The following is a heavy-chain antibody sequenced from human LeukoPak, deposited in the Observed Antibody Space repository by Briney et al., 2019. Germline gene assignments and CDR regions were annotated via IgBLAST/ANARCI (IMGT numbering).Heavy chain of an antibody. CDR1: GLTFSSYG. Sequence: GGPLRLSCAASGLTFSSYGMSWVRQAPGEGLEWVSSISSSSRYIYYTHSVKGRFTISRDNAKNSLYLQMNSLRAEDTAVYYCARDLSVGSKPDLGFDYWGQGTLVTVSS. D-gene: IGHD1-26*01. CDR2: ISSSSRYI. V-gene: IGHV3-21*01. J-gene: IGHJ4*02. CDR3: ARDLSVGSKPDLGFDY.